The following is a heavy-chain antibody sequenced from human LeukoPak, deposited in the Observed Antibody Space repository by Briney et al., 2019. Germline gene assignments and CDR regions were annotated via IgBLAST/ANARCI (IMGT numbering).Heavy chain of an antibody. CDR1: GYTFKNYG. J-gene: IGHJ3*02. CDR2: ISAYNGYT. D-gene: IGHD3-22*01. Sequence: PEASVKVSCKASGYTFKNYGFNWVRQAPGQGLEWMGWISAYNGYTRYAQKLQGRVTMTTDTSTGTAYMELRSLRSDDTAVYYCASLKNSYDSSGYLVTDAFDIWGQGTMVTVSS. CDR3: ASLKNSYDSSGYLVTDAFDI. V-gene: IGHV1-18*01.